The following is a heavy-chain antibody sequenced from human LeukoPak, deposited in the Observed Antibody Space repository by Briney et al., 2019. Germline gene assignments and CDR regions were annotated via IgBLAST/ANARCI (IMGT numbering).Heavy chain of an antibody. CDR2: IYYSGST. CDR1: GVSISSGGFY. V-gene: IGHV4-31*03. CDR3: ARGSYGMDI. Sequence: SQTLSLTCTVSGVSISSGGFYWSWLRQHPGKGLEWIGYIYYSGSTYYNPSLKSGVTISVDTSKKQFSLKLSSVTAADTAVYYCARGSYGMDIWGQGTTVTVSS. J-gene: IGHJ6*02.